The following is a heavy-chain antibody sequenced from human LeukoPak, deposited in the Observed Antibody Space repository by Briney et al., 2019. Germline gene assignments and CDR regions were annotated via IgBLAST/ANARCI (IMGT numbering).Heavy chain of an antibody. D-gene: IGHD4-23*01. CDR3: ARDPYYGTNSRYYYYYGMDV. J-gene: IGHJ6*02. CDR1: GFTFSTYS. V-gene: IGHV3-21*01. Sequence: GGSLRLSCVASGFTFSTYSMNWLRQAPGRGLEWVSSISNSGTYIYYADSLKGRFTISRDNAKNSLFLQMNSLRAEDMAVYYCARDPYYGTNSRYYYYYGMDVWGQGTTVTVSS. CDR2: ISNSGTYI.